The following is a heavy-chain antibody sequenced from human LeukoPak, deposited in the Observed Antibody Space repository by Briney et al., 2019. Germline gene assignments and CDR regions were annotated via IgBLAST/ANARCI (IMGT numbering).Heavy chain of an antibody. V-gene: IGHV3-23*01. CDR3: AKTGRDYGDFSYFDY. CDR2: LNHGGGST. Sequence: GGSLRLSCATSGFTFSTYAMSWVRQPPGKGLEWVSALNHGGGSTYYADSVKGRFTIFRDNSKNTLYLQISSLRVEDTAVYYCAKTGRDYGDFSYFDYWGQGTLVTVSS. CDR1: GFTFSTYA. D-gene: IGHD4-17*01. J-gene: IGHJ4*02.